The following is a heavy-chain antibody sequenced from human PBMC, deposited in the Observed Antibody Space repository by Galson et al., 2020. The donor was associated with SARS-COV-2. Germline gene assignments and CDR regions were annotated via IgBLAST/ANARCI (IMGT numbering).Heavy chain of an antibody. J-gene: IGHJ4*02. CDR2: ISYDGTT. D-gene: IGHD1-26*01. CDR1: IGSMTSHY. Sequence: ETSETLSLTCAVFIGSMTSHYWSWIRQAPGKGLEWIGYISYDGTTTYNPSLQSRVTISIDTSKNQFSLRLTSVTAADTALYYCAKLAEGRRSAGDYWGQGTRVTVSS. CDR3: AKLAEGRRSAGDY. V-gene: IGHV4-59*08.